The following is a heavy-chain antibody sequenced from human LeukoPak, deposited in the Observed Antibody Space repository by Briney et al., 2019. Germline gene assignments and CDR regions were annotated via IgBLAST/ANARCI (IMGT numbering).Heavy chain of an antibody. Sequence: ASVKVSCKASGYTFTGYYMHWVRQAPGQGLEWMGWINPNSGGTNYAQKFQGRVTMTRDTSISTAYMELSRLRSDDTAVYYCARPRRDAGGSSSWYYFDYWGQGTLVTVSS. J-gene: IGHJ4*02. V-gene: IGHV1-2*02. D-gene: IGHD6-13*01. CDR3: ARPRRDAGGSSSWYYFDY. CDR2: INPNSGGT. CDR1: GYTFTGYY.